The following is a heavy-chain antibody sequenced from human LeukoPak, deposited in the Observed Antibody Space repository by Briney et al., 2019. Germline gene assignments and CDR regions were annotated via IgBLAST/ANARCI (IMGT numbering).Heavy chain of an antibody. D-gene: IGHD2-15*01. CDR1: GFTFSNYW. V-gene: IGHV3-7*02. CDR2: IKQDGSEK. Sequence: PGGSLRLSWAASGFTFSNYWMIWVRQAPGKGLEWVANIKQDGSEKDYVDSVKGRFTISRDNAKNSLYLQMNTLRAEDTAVYYCASAADRAFYWGQGTLVTVSS. J-gene: IGHJ4*02. CDR3: ASAADRAFY.